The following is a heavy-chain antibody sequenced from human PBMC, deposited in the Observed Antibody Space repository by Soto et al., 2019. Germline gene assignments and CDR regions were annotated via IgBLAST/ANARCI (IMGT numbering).Heavy chain of an antibody. CDR2: ISANNGNT. CDR1: GYTFTSYG. V-gene: IGHV1-18*01. Sequence: QVQLVQSGAEVKKPGASVKVSCKASGYTFTSYGISWVRQAPGQGLEWMGWISANNGNTNYAQKLQGRVTMTTDTYTSTAYMELRSLRSDDTAVYYCARGDITIFGVVITADYYYYGMDVWGQGTTVTVSS. J-gene: IGHJ6*02. CDR3: ARGDITIFGVVITADYYYYGMDV. D-gene: IGHD3-3*01.